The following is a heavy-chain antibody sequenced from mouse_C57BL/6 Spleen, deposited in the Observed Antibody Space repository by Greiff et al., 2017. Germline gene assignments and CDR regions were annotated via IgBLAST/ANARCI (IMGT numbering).Heavy chain of an antibody. CDR2: INPNYGTT. V-gene: IGHV1-39*01. CDR3: ASEANYGYSYYFDY. D-gene: IGHD2-2*01. J-gene: IGHJ2*01. Sequence: QQSGPELVKPGASVKISCKASGYSFTDYNMNWVKQSNGKSLEWIGVINPNYGTTSYNQKFKGKATLTVDQSSSTAYMQLNSLTSEDSAVYYCASEANYGYSYYFDYWGQGTTLTVSS. CDR1: GYSFTDYN.